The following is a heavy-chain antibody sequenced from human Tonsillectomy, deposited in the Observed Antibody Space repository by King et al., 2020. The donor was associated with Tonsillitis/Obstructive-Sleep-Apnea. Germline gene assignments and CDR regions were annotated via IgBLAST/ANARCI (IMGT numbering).Heavy chain of an antibody. D-gene: IGHD1-1*01. CDR2: IYYSGST. V-gene: IGHV4-59*01. CDR3: ARVGYDNWFDP. J-gene: IGHJ5*02. CDR1: GGSISSYY. Sequence: VQLQESGPGLVKPSETLSLTCTVSGGSISSYYWSWIRQPPGKGLEWIGYIYYSGSTNYNPSLKSRVTISVDTSKNQFSLKLSSVTAAETAVYYCARVGYDNWFDPWGQGTLVTVSS.